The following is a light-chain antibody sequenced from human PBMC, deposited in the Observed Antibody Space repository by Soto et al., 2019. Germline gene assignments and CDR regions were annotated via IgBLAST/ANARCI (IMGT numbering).Light chain of an antibody. J-gene: IGKJ1*01. CDR1: QSISSY. V-gene: IGKV1-39*01. CDR3: QQSYSTPRT. CDR2: AAS. Sequence: DIHMTQSPSSLSASVGDRVTITCRASQSISSYLNWYQQKPGKAPKLLIYAASSLQSGVPSRFSGSGSGTDFTLTISSLQPEDFATYYCQQSYSTPRTFXSETKVDIK.